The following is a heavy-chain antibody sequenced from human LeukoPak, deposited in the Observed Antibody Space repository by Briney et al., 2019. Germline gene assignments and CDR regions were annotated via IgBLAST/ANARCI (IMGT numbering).Heavy chain of an antibody. CDR2: ISSSSSTI. CDR3: ARDGRNPVVVTATGGMD. J-gene: IGHJ4*02. V-gene: IGHV3-48*04. Sequence: PGGSLRLSCAASGFTFSSYTMNWVRQAPGKGLEWVSYISSSSSTIYYADSVKGRFTISRDNAKNSLYLQMNSLRAEDTAVYYCARDGRNPVVVTATGGMDWGQGTLVTVSS. CDR1: GFTFSSYT. D-gene: IGHD2-21*02.